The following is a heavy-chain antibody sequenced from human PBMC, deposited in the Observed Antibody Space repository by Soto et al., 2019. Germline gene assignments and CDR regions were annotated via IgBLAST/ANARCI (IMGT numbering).Heavy chain of an antibody. CDR2: IYYSGST. CDR1: GGSISSSSYY. Sequence: QLQLQESGPGLVKPSETLSLTCTVSGGSISSSSYYWGWIRQPPGKGLEWFGSIYYSGSTYYNPSLKSRVTISVDTSKNQFALKLSSMTAADTAVYYCARLRCSSTSCYVDYYYYYMDVWGKGTTVTVSS. CDR3: ARLRCSSTSCYVDYYYYYMDV. V-gene: IGHV4-39*01. J-gene: IGHJ6*03. D-gene: IGHD2-2*01.